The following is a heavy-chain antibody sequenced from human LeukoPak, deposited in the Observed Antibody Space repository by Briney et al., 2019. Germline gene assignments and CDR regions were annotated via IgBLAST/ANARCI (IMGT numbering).Heavy chain of an antibody. CDR2: IYHSGST. CDR1: GGSISSGGYS. V-gene: IGHV4-30-2*01. Sequence: SETLSLTCAVSGGSISSGGYSWSWIRQPPGKGLEWIGYIYHSGSTYYNPSLKSRVTISVDRSKIQFSLKLSSVTAADTAVYYCARGSYYDSSGYYRHNWFDPWGQGTLVTVSS. D-gene: IGHD3-22*01. J-gene: IGHJ5*02. CDR3: ARGSYYDSSGYYRHNWFDP.